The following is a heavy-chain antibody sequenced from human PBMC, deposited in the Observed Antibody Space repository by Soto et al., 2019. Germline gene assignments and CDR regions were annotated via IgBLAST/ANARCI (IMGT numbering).Heavy chain of an antibody. J-gene: IGHJ4*02. D-gene: IGHD6-13*01. V-gene: IGHV1-18*01. Sequence: QVQLVQSGAEVKKHGASVKVSCKASGYTFTSYGITWVRQAPGQGLEWMGWISAYNGNTNYAQKLQGRVTMTTYTSTSTAYIELRRLSSDDTAVYYCARTDSRPQDFDFWGQGTLVTVSS. CDR1: GYTFTSYG. CDR2: ISAYNGNT. CDR3: ARTDSRPQDFDF.